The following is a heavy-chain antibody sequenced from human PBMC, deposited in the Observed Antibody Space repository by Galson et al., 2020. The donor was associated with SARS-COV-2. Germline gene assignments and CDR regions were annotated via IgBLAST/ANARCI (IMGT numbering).Heavy chain of an antibody. CDR1: GFTFRGYS. J-gene: IGHJ3*02. CDR2: ISSSSSYI. CDR3: ARACSSTRCYIGDAFDI. V-gene: IGHV3-21*01. Sequence: NSGGSLRLSCAASGFTFRGYSLNWVRHAPGPGLEWVSSISSSSSYIYYADSVKGRFTISRDNAKNSLYLQMNSLRAEDTAVYYCARACSSTRCYIGDAFDIWGQGTMVTVSS. D-gene: IGHD2-2*02.